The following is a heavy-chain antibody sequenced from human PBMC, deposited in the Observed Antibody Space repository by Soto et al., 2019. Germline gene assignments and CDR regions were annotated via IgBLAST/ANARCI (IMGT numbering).Heavy chain of an antibody. Sequence: QITLKESGPTLVKPTQNLTLTCTFSGFSLSTSGVGVGWIRQPPGKALEWLAVIYWDDSKHYRPSLESRPTITKDTSKNPVVLTMTNMDPVDTATYYCAHKCYGDYPLDYWGQGTLVTVSS. CDR2: IYWDDSK. V-gene: IGHV2-5*02. CDR3: AHKCYGDYPLDY. D-gene: IGHD4-17*01. J-gene: IGHJ4*02. CDR1: GFSLSTSGVG.